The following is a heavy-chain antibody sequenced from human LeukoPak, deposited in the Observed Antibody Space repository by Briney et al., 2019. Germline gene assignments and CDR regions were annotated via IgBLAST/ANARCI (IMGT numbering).Heavy chain of an antibody. Sequence: GGSLRLSCAASGFTFSSYAMYWVRQAPGKGLEWVALITYDGYYKYYSDSVKGRFTISSDTSKNTLSLQMNSLRAEDTAVYYCARDLSPVVRASPMGYWGQGTLVTVSS. V-gene: IGHV3-30*03. CDR1: GFTFSSYA. CDR3: ARDLSPVVRASPMGY. J-gene: IGHJ4*02. D-gene: IGHD3-10*01. CDR2: ITYDGYYK.